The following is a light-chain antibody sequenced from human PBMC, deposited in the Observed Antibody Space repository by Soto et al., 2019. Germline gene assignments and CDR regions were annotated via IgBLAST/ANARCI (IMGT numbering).Light chain of an antibody. J-gene: IGKJ1*01. CDR2: LGS. V-gene: IGKV2-28*01. CDR3: MGALQSPPT. CDR1: QSLLHSNGYNY. Sequence: DIVMTQSPVSLPVTPGEPASISCRSSQSLLHSNGYNYLDLYLQKPGQSPQLLIYLGSNRASGVPGRFSASASGTDFTLTISRVEAEDVGVYYCMGALQSPPTFGQGTKVDIK.